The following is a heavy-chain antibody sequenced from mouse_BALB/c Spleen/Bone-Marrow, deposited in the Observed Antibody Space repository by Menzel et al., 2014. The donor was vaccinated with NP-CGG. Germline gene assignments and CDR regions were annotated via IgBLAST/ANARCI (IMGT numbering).Heavy chain of an antibody. CDR1: GYAFTDYL. J-gene: IGHJ2*01. CDR2: INPGSGST. Sequence: VQLQQSGAELVRPGTSVKVSCKASGYAFTDYLMEWLRQRPGQGLEWIGVINPGSGSTNYNEKFKDKATLTADKSSSTVYMQLSSLTSDDSAVYFCARYDGYFGYWGQGTILTVSS. D-gene: IGHD2-3*01. V-gene: IGHV1-54*01. CDR3: ARYDGYFGY.